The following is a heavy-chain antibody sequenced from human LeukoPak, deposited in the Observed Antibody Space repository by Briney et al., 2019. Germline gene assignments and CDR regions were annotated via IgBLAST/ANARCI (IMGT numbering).Heavy chain of an antibody. D-gene: IGHD6-6*01. V-gene: IGHV4-59*12. CDR1: GGSISSYY. J-gene: IGHJ5*02. CDR2: IYYSGST. Sequence: SETLSLTCTVSGGSISSYYWSWIRQPPGKGLEWIGYIYYSGSTNYNPSLKSRVTISVDTSKNQFSLKLSSVTAADTAVYYCARRSIAARGLNWFDPWGQGTLVTVSS. CDR3: ARRSIAARGLNWFDP.